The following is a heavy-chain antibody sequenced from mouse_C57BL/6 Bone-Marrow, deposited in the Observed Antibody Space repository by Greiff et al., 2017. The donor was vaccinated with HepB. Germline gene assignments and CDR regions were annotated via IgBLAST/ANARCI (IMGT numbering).Heavy chain of an antibody. J-gene: IGHJ4*01. V-gene: IGHV1-50*01. CDR2: IDPSDSYT. CDR3: AREELFYAMDY. CDR1: GYTFTSYW. Sequence: VQLQQPGAELVKPGASVKLSCKASGYTFTSYWMQWVKQRPGQGLEWIGEIDPSDSYTNYNQKFKGKATLTVDTSSSTAYMQRSSLTSEDSAVYYCAREELFYAMDYWGQGTSVTVSS.